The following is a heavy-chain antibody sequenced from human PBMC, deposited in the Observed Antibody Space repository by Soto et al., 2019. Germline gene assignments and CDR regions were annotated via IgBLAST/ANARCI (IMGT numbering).Heavy chain of an antibody. Sequence: EVQLVESGGGLVKPGGSLRLSCAASGFTFSSYSMNWVRQAPWKGLEWVSSISSSSSYIYYADSVKGRFTISRDNAKNSLYLQMNSLRAEDTAVYYCARDPQYSSSWLNWFDPWGQGTLVTVSS. CDR2: ISSSSSYI. D-gene: IGHD6-13*01. V-gene: IGHV3-21*01. CDR3: ARDPQYSSSWLNWFDP. J-gene: IGHJ5*02. CDR1: GFTFSSYS.